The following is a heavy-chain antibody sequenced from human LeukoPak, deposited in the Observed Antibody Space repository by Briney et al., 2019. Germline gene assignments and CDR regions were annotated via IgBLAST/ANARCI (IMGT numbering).Heavy chain of an antibody. CDR1: GFTFSSYS. D-gene: IGHD5-18*01. J-gene: IGHJ4*02. Sequence: PGGSLRLSCVDSGFTFSSYSMNWVRQAPGKGLEWVSSISSGSKYIYNADSVKGRFTISRDNSKNSLYLQMNSLRVEGTAVYYCARALSYSYGSMDFWGQGTLVIVSS. CDR2: ISSGSKYI. V-gene: IGHV3-21*01. CDR3: ARALSYSYGSMDF.